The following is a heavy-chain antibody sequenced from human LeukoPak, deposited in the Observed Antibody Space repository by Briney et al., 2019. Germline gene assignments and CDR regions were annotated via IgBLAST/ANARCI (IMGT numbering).Heavy chain of an antibody. D-gene: IGHD6-19*01. CDR2: ISGSGGST. Sequence: PGGSLRLSCAASGFTFSSYAMSWVRQAPGKGLEWVSAISGSGGSTYYADSVKGRLTISRDNSKNTLYLQMNSLRAEDTAVYYCAKVTVPSGGIDYWGQGTLVTVSS. CDR1: GFTFSSYA. CDR3: AKVTVPSGGIDY. J-gene: IGHJ4*02. V-gene: IGHV3-23*01.